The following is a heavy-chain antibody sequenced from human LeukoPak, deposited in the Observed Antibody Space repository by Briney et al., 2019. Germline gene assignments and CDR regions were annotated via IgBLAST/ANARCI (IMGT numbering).Heavy chain of an antibody. CDR3: ARERKVGATDFDY. CDR2: IKPDGSEK. V-gene: IGHV3-7*01. D-gene: IGHD1-26*01. J-gene: IGHJ4*02. CDR1: AFTFDNYW. Sequence: GGSLRLSCAASAFTFDNYWMSWVRQAPGEGLEWVANIKPDGSEKHYVDSVEGRFTISRDNTKNSVYLQMNSLRAEDTAVYYCARERKVGATDFDYWGQGTLVTVSS.